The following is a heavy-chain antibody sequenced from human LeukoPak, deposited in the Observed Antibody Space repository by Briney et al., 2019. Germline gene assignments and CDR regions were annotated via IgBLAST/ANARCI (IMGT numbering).Heavy chain of an antibody. Sequence: NPSETLSLTCIVCGDSISSYYWSWIRQPAGKGLEWIGRIFTSGSTNYNPSLKGRVTMSVDMSNNQFSLKLSSVTAADTAVYYCARDYDFWSGSYFDYWGQGSLVTVSS. CDR2: IFTSGST. J-gene: IGHJ4*02. CDR1: GDSISSYY. D-gene: IGHD3-3*01. V-gene: IGHV4-4*07. CDR3: ARDYDFWSGSYFDY.